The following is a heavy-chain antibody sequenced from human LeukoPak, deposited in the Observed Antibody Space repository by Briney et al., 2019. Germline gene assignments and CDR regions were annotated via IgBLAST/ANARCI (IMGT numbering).Heavy chain of an antibody. CDR2: IKQDGSEK. J-gene: IGHJ4*02. CDR1: GFTFSDYW. D-gene: IGHD3-22*01. Sequence: GGSLRLSCAASGFTFSDYWMSWVRQAPGKGLEWVANIKQDGSEKYYVDSVKGRFTISRDNAKNSLYLQINSLRAEDTAVYYCARGRYGLLSGYDYWGQGAMVTVSS. V-gene: IGHV3-7*05. CDR3: ARGRYGLLSGYDY.